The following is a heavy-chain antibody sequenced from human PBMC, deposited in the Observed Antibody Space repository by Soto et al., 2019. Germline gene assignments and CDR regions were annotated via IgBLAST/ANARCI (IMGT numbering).Heavy chain of an antibody. V-gene: IGHV3-23*01. J-gene: IGHJ5*02. CDR3: AKEPSSRTGYSSGWYSWFDP. CDR1: GFTFSSYA. D-gene: IGHD6-19*01. CDR2: ISGSGGST. Sequence: EVQLLESGGGLVQPGGSLRLSCAASGFTFSSYAMSWVRQAPGKGLEWVSAISGSGGSTYYADSVKGRFTISRDNSKNTLYLQMNSLRAEDTAVHYCAKEPSSRTGYSSGWYSWFDPWGQGILVTVSS.